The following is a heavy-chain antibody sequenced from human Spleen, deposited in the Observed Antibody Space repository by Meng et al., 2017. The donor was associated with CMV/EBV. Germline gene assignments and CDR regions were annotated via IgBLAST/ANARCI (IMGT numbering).Heavy chain of an antibody. CDR1: GFTFSDYY. CDR3: AKAGGIAVAGTTFDY. D-gene: IGHD6-19*01. CDR2: ISSSGSTI. Sequence: GESLKISCAASGFTFSDYYMSWIRQAPGKGLEWVSYISSSGSTIYYADSVKGRFTISRDNAKNSLYLQMNSLRAEDTAVYYCAKAGGIAVAGTTFDYWGQGTLVTVSS. V-gene: IGHV3-11*04. J-gene: IGHJ4*02.